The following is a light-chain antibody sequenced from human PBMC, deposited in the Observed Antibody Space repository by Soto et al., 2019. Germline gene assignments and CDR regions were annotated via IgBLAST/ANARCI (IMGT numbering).Light chain of an antibody. Sequence: EIVLTQSPGTLSVSPGERATLSCRASQSVSSKLAWYQQKPGQAPRLLFYGASTGATGIPARFSGSGSETEFTLSISSLQSEDFAVYYCQQYYNWPGTFGQGTKVEIK. CDR2: GAS. J-gene: IGKJ1*01. CDR1: QSVSSK. CDR3: QQYYNWPGT. V-gene: IGKV3-15*01.